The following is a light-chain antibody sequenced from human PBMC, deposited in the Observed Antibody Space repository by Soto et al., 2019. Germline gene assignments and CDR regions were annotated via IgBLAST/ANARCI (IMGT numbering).Light chain of an antibody. CDR1: QSVSSY. V-gene: IGKV3-11*01. Sequence: EIVLTQSPAILSMSPGERATLSCRASQSVSSYFAWYQQKPGQAPRLLIYDASNRATGVPARFSGSGSGTDFTLTISSREPEDFAVYYCQQRRYWPVTFGQGTKVDIK. J-gene: IGKJ1*01. CDR2: DAS. CDR3: QQRRYWPVT.